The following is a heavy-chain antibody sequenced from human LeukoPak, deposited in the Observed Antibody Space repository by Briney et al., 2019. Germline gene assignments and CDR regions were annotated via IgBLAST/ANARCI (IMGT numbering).Heavy chain of an antibody. D-gene: IGHD3-3*01. CDR2: ISSSGSSI. CDR3: ARAARGDFWGGYHDLNWFDP. Sequence: GGSLRLSCAASGFTFSSYEMNWVRQAPGKGLEWVSYISSSGSSIYYADSVKGRFTISRDNAKNSLYLQMNSLRAEDTAVYYCARAARGDFWGGYHDLNWFDPWGQGTLVTVSS. V-gene: IGHV3-48*03. CDR1: GFTFSSYE. J-gene: IGHJ5*02.